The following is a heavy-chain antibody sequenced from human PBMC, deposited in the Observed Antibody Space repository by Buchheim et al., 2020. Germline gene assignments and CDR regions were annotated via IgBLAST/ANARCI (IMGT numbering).Heavy chain of an antibody. V-gene: IGHV4-61*02. CDR2: IYTSGST. CDR1: GGSISSGSYY. Sequence: QVQLQESGPGLVKPSQTLSLTCTVSGGSISSGSYYWSWIRQPAGKGLEWIGRIYTSGSTNYNPSLTSRVTISVDTSKNQFSLKLSSVTAADTAVYYCARDAGDEYQLLHDYWGQGTL. D-gene: IGHD2-2*01. J-gene: IGHJ4*02. CDR3: ARDAGDEYQLLHDY.